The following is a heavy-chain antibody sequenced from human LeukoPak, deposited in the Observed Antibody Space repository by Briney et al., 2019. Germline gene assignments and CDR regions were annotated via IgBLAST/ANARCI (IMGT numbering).Heavy chain of an antibody. CDR2: MNPNSGNT. CDR3: ARGLLPRRSGPGSYYYYYMDV. J-gene: IGHJ6*03. D-gene: IGHD2-15*01. CDR1: GYTFTSYD. Sequence: ASVKVSCKASGYTFTSYDINWVRQATGQGLEWMGWMNPNSGNTGYAQKFQGRVTMTRNTSISTAYMELSSLRSEDTAVYYCARGLLPRRSGPGSYYYYYMDVWGKGTTVTVSS. V-gene: IGHV1-8*01.